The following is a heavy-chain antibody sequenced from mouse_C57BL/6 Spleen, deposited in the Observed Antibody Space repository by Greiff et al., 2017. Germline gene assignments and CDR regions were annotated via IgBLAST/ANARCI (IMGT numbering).Heavy chain of an antibody. V-gene: IGHV1-72*01. CDR1: GYTFTSYW. CDR3: ARGRGSGCYSSWFAD. Sequence: QVQLQQPGAELVKPGASVKLSCKASGYTFTSYWMHWVKQRPGRGLEWIGRIDPNSGGTKYNEKFKSKATLTVDKLSSTAYMQLSSLTSEDSAVYYSARGRGSGCYSSWFADWGQGTLVTVSA. J-gene: IGHJ3*01. CDR2: IDPNSGGT. D-gene: IGHD2-12*01.